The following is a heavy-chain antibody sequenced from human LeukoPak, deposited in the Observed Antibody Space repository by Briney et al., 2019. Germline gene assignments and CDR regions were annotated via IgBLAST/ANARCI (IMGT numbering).Heavy chain of an antibody. CDR1: GYTFTSYG. CDR3: ARRMDGSEAVDY. J-gene: IGHJ4*02. D-gene: IGHD3-22*01. Sequence: ASVKVSCKASGYTFTSYGISWVRQAPGQGLEWMGWISAYNGNTNYAQKLQGRVTMTTDTSTSTAYIELRSLRSDDTAVYYCARRMDGSEAVDYWGQGTLVTVSS. CDR2: ISAYNGNT. V-gene: IGHV1-18*01.